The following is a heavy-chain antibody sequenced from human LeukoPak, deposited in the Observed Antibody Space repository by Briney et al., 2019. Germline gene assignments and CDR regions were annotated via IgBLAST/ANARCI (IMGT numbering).Heavy chain of an antibody. CDR3: ARDPGSSSGGY. V-gene: IGHV4-4*02. D-gene: IGHD6-13*01. CDR2: IYHSGST. CDR1: GGSISSSNW. J-gene: IGHJ4*02. Sequence: PSETLSLTRAVSGGSISSSNWWSWVRQPPGKGLEWIGEIYHSGSTNYNPSLKSRVTISVDTSKNQFSLKLSSVTAADTAVYYCARDPGSSSGGYWGQGTLVTVSS.